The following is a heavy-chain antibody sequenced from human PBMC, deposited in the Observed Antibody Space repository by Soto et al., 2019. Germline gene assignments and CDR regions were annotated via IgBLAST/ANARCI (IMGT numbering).Heavy chain of an antibody. J-gene: IGHJ4*02. D-gene: IGHD3-3*01. V-gene: IGHV3-21*01. Sequence: EVQLVESGGGLVKPGGSLRLSCAASGFTFSSYSMNWVRQAPGKGLEWVSSISSSSRYIYYADSVKGRFSISRDNAKNTLYLEMNSVGAEDTAVYCCARGVLAFGLVIMGFVYWGQGTLVTVSS. CDR1: GFTFSSYS. CDR3: ARGVLAFGLVIMGFVY. CDR2: ISSSSRYI.